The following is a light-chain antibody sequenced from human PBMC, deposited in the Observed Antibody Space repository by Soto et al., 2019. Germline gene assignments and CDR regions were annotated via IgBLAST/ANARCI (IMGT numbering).Light chain of an antibody. CDR3: QQYGISPT. J-gene: IGKJ1*01. CDR2: DVS. V-gene: IGKV3-20*01. Sequence: EIVLPQSPGTLSLSPGERTTLSCRSSHSVSSNYLAWYQQKPGQAPRLLIYDVSSRATGIPDRFSGSGSGTDFTLTISRLEPVVFAVYYCQQYGISPTFGQGTKVEIK. CDR1: HSVSSNY.